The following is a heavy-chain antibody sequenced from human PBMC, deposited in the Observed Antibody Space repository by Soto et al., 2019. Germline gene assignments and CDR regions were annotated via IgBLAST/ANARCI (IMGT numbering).Heavy chain of an antibody. D-gene: IGHD5-12*01. CDR3: ARGRDGYDIPYFDY. CDR1: GGSISSGDYY. CDR2: IYYSGST. J-gene: IGHJ4*02. V-gene: IGHV4-30-4*01. Sequence: SETLSLTCTVSGGSISSGDYYWSWIRQPPGKGLEWIGYIYYSGSTYYNPSLKSRVTISVDTSKNQFSLKLSSVTAADTAVYYCARGRDGYDIPYFDYWGQGTLVTVSS.